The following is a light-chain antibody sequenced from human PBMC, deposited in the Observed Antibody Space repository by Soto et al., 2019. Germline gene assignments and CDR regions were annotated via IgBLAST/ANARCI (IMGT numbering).Light chain of an antibody. V-gene: IGKV1-16*01. CDR3: QQYKAYPHT. CDR1: QGIKNY. CDR2: AAS. J-gene: IGKJ2*01. Sequence: DIQMTQSPSAMSASIGDRVTITCRASQGIKNYLAWFQQQPGKAPKSLISAASTLQSGVPSRFSGWGSGTDFTLTISGLQPEDFATYYCQQYKAYPHTFGQGTKLEI.